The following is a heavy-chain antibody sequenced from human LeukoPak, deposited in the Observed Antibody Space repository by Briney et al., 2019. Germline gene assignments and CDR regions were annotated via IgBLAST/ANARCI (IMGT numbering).Heavy chain of an antibody. CDR2: IYPADSDI. J-gene: IGHJ5*02. V-gene: IGHV5-51*01. D-gene: IGHD2-15*01. CDR1: GYSINNYW. CDR3: ARQEYCSGGSCYTWFDP. Sequence: GESLKISCKGSGYSINNYWIGWVRQMPGKGLEWMGIIYPADSDIRYSPSFQGQVTISADKSISTAYLQWSSLKASDTAMYYCARQEYCSGGSCYTWFDPWGQGILVTVSS.